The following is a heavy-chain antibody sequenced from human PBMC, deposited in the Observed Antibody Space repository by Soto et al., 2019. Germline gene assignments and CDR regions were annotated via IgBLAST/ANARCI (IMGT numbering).Heavy chain of an antibody. D-gene: IGHD6-6*01. CDR1: GGSISSSSYY. CDR3: ARLRPIRGTFDY. CDR2: IYYSGST. V-gene: IGHV4-39*01. J-gene: IGHJ4*02. Sequence: QLLESGPGLVKPSETLSLTCTVSGGSISSSSYYWGWIRQPPGKGLEWIGSIYYSGSTYYNPSLKSRVTISVDTSKNQFSLKLSSVTAADTAVYYCARLRPIRGTFDYWGQGTLVTVSS.